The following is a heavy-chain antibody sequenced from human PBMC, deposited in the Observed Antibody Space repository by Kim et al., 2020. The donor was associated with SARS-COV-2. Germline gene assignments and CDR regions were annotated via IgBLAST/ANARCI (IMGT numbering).Heavy chain of an antibody. CDR2: ISYDGSNK. J-gene: IGHJ6*02. D-gene: IGHD6-19*01. Sequence: GGSLRLSCAASGFTFSSYGMHWVRQAPGKGLEWVAVISYDGSNKYYADSVKGRFTISRDNSKNTLYLQMNSLRAEDTAVYYCAKELPPGYSSGWSYYSYGIDVWGQGTTVTVSS. V-gene: IGHV3-30*18. CDR1: GFTFSSYG. CDR3: AKELPPGYSSGWSYYSYGIDV.